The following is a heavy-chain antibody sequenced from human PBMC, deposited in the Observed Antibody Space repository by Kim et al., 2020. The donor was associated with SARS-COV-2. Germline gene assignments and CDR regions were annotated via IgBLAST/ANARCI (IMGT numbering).Heavy chain of an antibody. CDR1: GFTFSSYG. CDR2: ISYDGSNK. V-gene: IGHV3-30*18. CDR3: AKDEGIAAAGTWDY. J-gene: IGHJ4*02. D-gene: IGHD6-13*01. Sequence: GGSLRLSCAASGFTFSSYGMHWVRQAPGKGLEWVAVISYDGSNKYYADSVKGRFTISRDNSKNTLYLQMNSLRAEDTAVYYCAKDEGIAAAGTWDYWGQGTLVTVSS.